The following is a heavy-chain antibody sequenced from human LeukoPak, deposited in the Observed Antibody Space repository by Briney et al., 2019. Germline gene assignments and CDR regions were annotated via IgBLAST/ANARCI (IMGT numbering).Heavy chain of an antibody. V-gene: IGHV1-2*02. CDR2: INPNSGGT. CDR1: RYTFTGYY. CDR3: ARGGIAAVGTFAFDI. J-gene: IGHJ3*02. D-gene: IGHD6-13*01. Sequence: ASVKVSRKASRYTFTGYYMHWVRQAPGQGLEWMGWINPNSGGTNYAQKFQGGVTMTRDTSISTAYMELSSLRSDDTAVYYCARGGIAAVGTFAFDIWGQGTMVTVSS.